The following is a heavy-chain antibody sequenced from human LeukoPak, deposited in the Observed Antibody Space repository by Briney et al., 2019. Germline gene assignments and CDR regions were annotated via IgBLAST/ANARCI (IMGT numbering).Heavy chain of an antibody. D-gene: IGHD3-16*01. CDR2: IYYSGST. J-gene: IGHJ6*03. CDR1: GGSISSYY. CDR3: ARASYGLYYYYYYMDV. V-gene: IGHV4-59*01. Sequence: SETLSLTCTVSGGSISSYYRSWIRQPPGKGLEWIGYIYYSGSTNYNPSLKSRVTISVDTSKNQFSLKLSSVTAADTAVYYCARASYGLYYYYYYMDVWGKGTTVTVSS.